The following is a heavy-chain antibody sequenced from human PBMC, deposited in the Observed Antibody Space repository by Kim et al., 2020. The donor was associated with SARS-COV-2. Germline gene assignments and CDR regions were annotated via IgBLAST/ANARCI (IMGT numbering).Heavy chain of an antibody. J-gene: IGHJ4*02. V-gene: IGHV3-7*01. CDR3: AGALGSYNYARPFDY. Sequence: GGSLRLSCAASGFTFSAYWMSWVRQAPGKGLEWVADINQDGSEQYYVDSVKGRFTISRDNARNSLFLQMNSLRAEDTAVNYCAGALGSYNYARPFDYWGQGTLVTVSS. CDR1: GFTFSAYW. D-gene: IGHD1-26*01. CDR2: INQDGSEQ.